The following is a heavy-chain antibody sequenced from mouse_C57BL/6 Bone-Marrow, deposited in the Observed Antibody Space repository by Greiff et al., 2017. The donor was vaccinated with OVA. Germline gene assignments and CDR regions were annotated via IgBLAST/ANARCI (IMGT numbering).Heavy chain of an antibody. J-gene: IGHJ4*01. CDR3: ARGALIPSNY. CDR2: IYPEGGDT. V-gene: IGHV14-2*01. D-gene: IGHD5-1-1*01. CDR1: GFTFKDYY. Sequence: EVQLQQSGAELAKPGASVKLSCTASGFTFKDYYIHWVKQRTEQGLEWIGRIYPEGGDTKYAPKFQGKATITADTSSNTAYLQHSSLTSEDTAVYYCARGALIPSNYWGQGTSVTVSA.